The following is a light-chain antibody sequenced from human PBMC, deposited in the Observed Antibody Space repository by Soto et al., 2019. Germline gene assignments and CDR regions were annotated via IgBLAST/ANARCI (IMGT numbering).Light chain of an antibody. V-gene: IGLV1-51*01. J-gene: IGLJ2*01. CDR3: ATWDSSLSAVV. CDR2: DNN. Sequence: QSVLTQPPSVSAAPGQKVTISCSGSSSNIGNNYVSWYQQLPGTAPKLLIYDNNKRPSGIPDRFSGSKSGTSATLGITGLQTGDDADYYCATWDSSLSAVVFGGGNKVTVL. CDR1: SSNIGNNY.